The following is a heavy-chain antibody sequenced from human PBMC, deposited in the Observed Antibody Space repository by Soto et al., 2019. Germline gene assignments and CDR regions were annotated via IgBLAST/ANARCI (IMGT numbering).Heavy chain of an antibody. CDR2: ISSDGRT. CDR3: ARGVRGHYGKDV. J-gene: IGHJ6*02. Sequence: EVQLVESGGGLVQPGGSLRLSCAASGFTFTDHWMHWVRQAPGKGLMWVSRISSDGRTNYADSGKSRFTISRDNAKITLYLQMNSLRVEDTALYYCARGVRGHYGKDVWGQGTTVTVSS. V-gene: IGHV3-74*01. CDR1: GFTFTDHW. D-gene: IGHD3-10*01.